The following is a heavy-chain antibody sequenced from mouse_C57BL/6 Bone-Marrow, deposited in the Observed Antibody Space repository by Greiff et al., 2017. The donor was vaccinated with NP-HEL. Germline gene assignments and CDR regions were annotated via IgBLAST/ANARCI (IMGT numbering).Heavy chain of an antibody. V-gene: IGHV1-22*01. J-gene: IGHJ2*01. CDR3: ARGGLDDEDY. D-gene: IGHD2-3*01. Sequence: VQLKESGPELVKPGASVKMSCKASGYTFTDYNMHWVKQSHGKSLEWIGYINPNNGGNSYKQKFKGKATLTVNKSSSTAYMELRSLKSEDSAVYYCARGGLDDEDYWGQGTTLTVSS. CDR2: INPNNGGN. CDR1: GYTFTDYN.